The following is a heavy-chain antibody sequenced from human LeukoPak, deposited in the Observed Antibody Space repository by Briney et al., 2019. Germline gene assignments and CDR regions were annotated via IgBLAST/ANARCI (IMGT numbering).Heavy chain of an antibody. CDR2: IKQDGSEK. CDR1: GFTFSSYW. J-gene: IGHJ6*03. Sequence: AGGSLRLSCAASGFTFSSYWMSWLGQAPGKGLEWVANIKQDGSEKYYVDSVKGRFTISRDNAKNSLYLQMNSLRTEDTAVYYCVRDNSGWYRPALGRETAYYYYYYMDVWGKGTTVTVSS. CDR3: VRDNSGWYRPALGRETAYYYYYYMDV. D-gene: IGHD6-19*01. V-gene: IGHV3-7*01.